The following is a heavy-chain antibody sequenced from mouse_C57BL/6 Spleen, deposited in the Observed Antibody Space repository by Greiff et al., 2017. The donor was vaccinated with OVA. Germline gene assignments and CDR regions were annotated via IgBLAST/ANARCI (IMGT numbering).Heavy chain of an antibody. CDR2: IRNKANGYTT. CDR3: ARYYGYDEGYFDV. Sequence: EVKLMESGGGLVQPGGSLSLSCAASGFTFTDYYMSWVRQPPGKALEWLGFIRNKANGYTTEYSASVKGRFTISRDNSQSILYLQMNALRAEDSATYYCARYYGYDEGYFDVWGTGTTVTVSS. J-gene: IGHJ1*03. D-gene: IGHD2-2*01. CDR1: GFTFTDYY. V-gene: IGHV7-3*01.